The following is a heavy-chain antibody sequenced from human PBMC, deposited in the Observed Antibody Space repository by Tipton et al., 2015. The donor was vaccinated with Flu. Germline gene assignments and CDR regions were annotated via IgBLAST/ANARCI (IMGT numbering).Heavy chain of an antibody. D-gene: IGHD1-26*01. CDR1: YGSITIFY. V-gene: IGHV4-59*01. CDR2: IHSSGRT. Sequence: GLVKPSETLSLTCSVSYGSITIFYWSWIRQSPDKGLEWIGQIHSSGRTYDNPAFRSRIAMSLDTSKNQFSLNLRSVTAADTAIYYCARDIYEVGATKYFDYWGQGTLVTVSS. CDR3: ARDIYEVGATKYFDY. J-gene: IGHJ4*02.